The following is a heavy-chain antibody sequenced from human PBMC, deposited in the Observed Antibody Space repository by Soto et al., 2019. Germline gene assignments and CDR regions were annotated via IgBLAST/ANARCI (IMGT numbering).Heavy chain of an antibody. D-gene: IGHD3-10*01. J-gene: IGHJ3*02. CDR2: IYYNGIA. CDR3: AKGGSGSYSNAFDI. Sequence: PSETLSLTCSVSGSSISSDIYYWGWIREPPGKGLEWIGSIYYNGIAHYNPSLKSRVTISVDTSKNQFSLKLSSVTAADTAVYYCAKGGSGSYSNAFDIWGQGTMVT. V-gene: IGHV4-39*01. CDR1: GSSISSDIYY.